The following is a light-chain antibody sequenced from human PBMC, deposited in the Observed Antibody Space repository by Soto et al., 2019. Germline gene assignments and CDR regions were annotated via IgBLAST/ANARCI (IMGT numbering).Light chain of an antibody. CDR2: GAS. J-gene: IGKJ1*01. V-gene: IGKV3-15*01. CDR3: QQYNNWPPT. Sequence: EIVLTQSPATLSLSPGERATLSCRASQSVSSNLAWYQQKPGQAPRLLIYGASTRATVIPAGFSGSGSGTEFTLTISSLQSEDFAVYFCQQYNNWPPTFGQGTKVDIK. CDR1: QSVSSN.